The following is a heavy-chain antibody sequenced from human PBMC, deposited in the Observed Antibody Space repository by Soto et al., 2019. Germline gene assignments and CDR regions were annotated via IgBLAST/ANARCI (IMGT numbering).Heavy chain of an antibody. V-gene: IGHV3-23*01. CDR2: INANGGST. CDR1: GFTFSNYA. CDR3: AQVWPGDP. Sequence: EVQLLESGGGLVQPGGSLRLSCAASGFTFSNYAMSWVRQAPGKGLEWVSSINANGGSTFYADSVKGRFTISRDNSKNTLYLQMNSLRVEDTAIYYCAQVWPGDPWGQGTLVTVSS. D-gene: IGHD2-21*01. J-gene: IGHJ5*02.